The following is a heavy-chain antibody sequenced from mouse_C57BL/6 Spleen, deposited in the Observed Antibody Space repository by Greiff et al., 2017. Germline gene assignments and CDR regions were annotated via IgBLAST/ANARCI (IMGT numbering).Heavy chain of an antibody. CDR1: GYTFTSYW. CDR3: ARRLANWGDWYFDV. Sequence: QVQLQQPGTELVKPGASVKLSCKASGYTFTSYWMPWVKQRPGQGLEWIGNINPSNGGTNYNEKFKSKATLTVDKSSSTAYMQLSSLTSEDSAVYYCARRLANWGDWYFDVWGTGTTVTVSS. D-gene: IGHD4-1*01. J-gene: IGHJ1*03. V-gene: IGHV1-53*01. CDR2: INPSNGGT.